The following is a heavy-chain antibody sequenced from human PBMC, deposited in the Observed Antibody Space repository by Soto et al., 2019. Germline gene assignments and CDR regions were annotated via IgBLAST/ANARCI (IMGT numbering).Heavy chain of an antibody. D-gene: IGHD2-21*02. J-gene: IGHJ4*02. CDR1: GGTFSSNT. V-gene: IGHV1-69*06. CDR3: ASKAACGGDCYAFDS. Sequence: QVQLVQSGAEVKKPGSSVKISCKASGGTFSSNTINWVRQAAGQGLEWMGGIIPLFGTANYAEKFQGRVTITADKATNTEYLELSSLRSEHTAVYYCASKAACGGDCYAFDSWGQGTLVTVSS. CDR2: IIPLFGTA.